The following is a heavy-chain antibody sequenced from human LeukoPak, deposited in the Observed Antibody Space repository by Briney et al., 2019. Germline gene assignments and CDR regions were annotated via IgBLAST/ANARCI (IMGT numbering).Heavy chain of an antibody. CDR3: ARVAYSSGYYYFDQ. D-gene: IGHD3-22*01. CDR1: GASISSYY. CDR2: IYYSGST. Sequence: SETLTLTCTVSGASISSYYWSWIRQPPGKGLEWIGDIYYSGSTNSNPSLKSRVTISVDTSRNQFSLKLSSVTAADTAVYYCARVAYSSGYYYFDQWARRTLVTVSS. J-gene: IGHJ4*02. V-gene: IGHV4-59*08.